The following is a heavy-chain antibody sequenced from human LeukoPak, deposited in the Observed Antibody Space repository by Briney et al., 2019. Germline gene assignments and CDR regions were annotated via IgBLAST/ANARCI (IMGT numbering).Heavy chain of an antibody. CDR1: GFTFSDVW. CDR3: TTDYCTSTTCYLTF. D-gene: IGHD2-2*01. Sequence: GGSLRLSCVGSGFTFSDVWMNWVRQAPGKGLERVGRIKSKTVGGTTDYAAPVKDRFTVSRDDSKATLYLQMNSLKTKDTAVYYCTTDYCTSTTCYLTFWGQGILVTVSS. J-gene: IGHJ4*02. CDR2: IKSKTVGGTT. V-gene: IGHV3-15*07.